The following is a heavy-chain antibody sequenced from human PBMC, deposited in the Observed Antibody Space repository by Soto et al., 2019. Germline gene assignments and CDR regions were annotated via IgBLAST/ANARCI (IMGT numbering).Heavy chain of an antibody. CDR1: GLIFSDYY. CDR2: ISSSGHYT. V-gene: IGHV3-11*05. CDR3: ARELDGIDV. J-gene: IGHJ6*02. D-gene: IGHD3-3*02. Sequence: QVQLVESGGGLVKPGGSLRLSCAASGLIFSDYYMSWIRQAPGKGLEWVSYISSSGHYTKNADSVQGRFTIARDNAKNSLCLQMNTLRDEDTAVDYCARELDGIDVWGQGTTVTVSS.